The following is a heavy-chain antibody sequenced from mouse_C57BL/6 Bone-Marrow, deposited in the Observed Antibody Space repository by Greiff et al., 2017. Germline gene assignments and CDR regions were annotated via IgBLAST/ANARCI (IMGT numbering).Heavy chain of an antibody. D-gene: IGHD1-1*01. CDR3: TRGATVVAFDY. Sequence: EVMLVESGEGLVKPGGSLKLSCAASGFTFSSYAMSWVRQTPEKRLEWVAYISSGGDYIYYADTVKGRFTISRDNARNTLYLQMSRLKSEDTAMYYCTRGATVVAFDYWGKGTTLTVSS. J-gene: IGHJ2*01. CDR2: ISSGGDYI. CDR1: GFTFSSYA. V-gene: IGHV5-9-1*02.